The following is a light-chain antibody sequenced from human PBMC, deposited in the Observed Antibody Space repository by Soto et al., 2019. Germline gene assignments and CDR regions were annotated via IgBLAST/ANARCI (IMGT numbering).Light chain of an antibody. CDR2: DDS. CDR1: RIGSKS. Sequence: SYELTQPPSVSGAPGQTARITCGGNRIGSKSVHWFQQKPGQAPVLVVHDDSDRPSGIPERFSGSNSGGTATLTISRVEAGDEADYYCQVWDSRDDHRVFGGGTKLTVL. J-gene: IGLJ2*01. V-gene: IGLV3-21*02. CDR3: QVWDSRDDHRV.